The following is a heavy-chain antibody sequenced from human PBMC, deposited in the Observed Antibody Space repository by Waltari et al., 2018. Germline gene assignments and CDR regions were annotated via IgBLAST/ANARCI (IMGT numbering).Heavy chain of an antibody. Sequence: QLQLQESGPGLVKPSETLSLTCSVSGDSIISTYYYWVWIRQPPGKGLEWIGSIYYSGDTFYSPSLSSRVTISVDTSKNQFSLKLTSVTAADTALYYCARVTSEFRSPYFYFDLWGRGTLVTVSA. CDR2: IYYSGDT. V-gene: IGHV4-39*07. J-gene: IGHJ2*01. CDR1: GDSIISTYYY. CDR3: ARVTSEFRSPYFYFDL.